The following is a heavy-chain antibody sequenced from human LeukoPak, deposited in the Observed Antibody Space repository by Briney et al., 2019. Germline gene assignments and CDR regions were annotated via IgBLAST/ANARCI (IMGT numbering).Heavy chain of an antibody. CDR2: INPNTGGT. D-gene: IGHD3-9*01. CDR3: ATSVLSRVTFRTLGPGGWFDP. CDR1: GYTFTDYY. V-gene: IGHV1-2*02. J-gene: IGHJ5*02. Sequence: ASVKVSCKTSGYTFTDYYIHWARQAPGQGLEWMGWINPNTGGTTFAPNFQDRVTMTRDTSINTAYMELNRLISDDTAVYYCATSVLSRVTFRTLGPGGWFDPWGQGTVVTVSS.